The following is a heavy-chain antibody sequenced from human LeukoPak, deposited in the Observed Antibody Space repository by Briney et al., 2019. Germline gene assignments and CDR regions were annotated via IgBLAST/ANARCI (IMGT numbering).Heavy chain of an antibody. CDR2: IIGSGDTT. Sequence: GGSLRLSCAASGFTFSGYAMSWVRQAPGKGLEWVSAIIGSGDTTYYAASVKGRLTISRDNSKNTLYLQMNSLRAEDTAVYYCARDATVTGDFDYWGQGTLVTVSS. CDR1: GFTFSGYA. D-gene: IGHD4-17*01. V-gene: IGHV3-23*01. J-gene: IGHJ4*02. CDR3: ARDATVTGDFDY.